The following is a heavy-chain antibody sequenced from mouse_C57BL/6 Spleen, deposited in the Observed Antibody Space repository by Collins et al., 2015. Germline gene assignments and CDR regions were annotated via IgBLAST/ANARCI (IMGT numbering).Heavy chain of an antibody. Sequence: TSYGISWVKQRTGQGLEWIGEIYPRSGNTYYNEKFKGKATLTADKSSSTAYMELRSLTSEDSAVYFCARYGNYLYWGQGTTLTVSS. CDR2: IYPRSGNT. D-gene: IGHD2-1*01. J-gene: IGHJ2*01. CDR1: TSYG. CDR3: ARYGNYLY. V-gene: IGHV1-81*01.